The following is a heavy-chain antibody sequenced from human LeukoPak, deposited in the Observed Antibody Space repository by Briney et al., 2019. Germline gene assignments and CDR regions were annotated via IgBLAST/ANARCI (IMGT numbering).Heavy chain of an antibody. CDR2: IYSGGTT. Sequence: GGSLRLSCEASGLTFSTYWMHWVRQAPGKGLEWVSLIYSGGTTYYADSVKGRFTISRDNSKNTLYLQMNSLRAEDTAVYYCARDCSSTSCYGSLDYWGQGTLVTVSS. D-gene: IGHD2-2*01. CDR3: ARDCSSTSCYGSLDY. J-gene: IGHJ4*02. V-gene: IGHV3-66*01. CDR1: GLTFSTYW.